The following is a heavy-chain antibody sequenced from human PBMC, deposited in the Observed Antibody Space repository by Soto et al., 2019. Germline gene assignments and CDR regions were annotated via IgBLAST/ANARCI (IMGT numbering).Heavy chain of an antibody. V-gene: IGHV3-30-3*01. Sequence: GSLGLSCTASGFSFSSYSLTWVRQTPGKELEWVAVISYDGSNKYYADSVKGRFTVSRDSPKNTLFLQMNSLKPEDTAVYYCARAPPRGIAAPGTWGSGMDVWGQGTTVTVSS. J-gene: IGHJ6*02. CDR2: ISYDGSNK. CDR3: ARAPPRGIAAPGTWGSGMDV. D-gene: IGHD6-13*01. CDR1: GFSFSSYS.